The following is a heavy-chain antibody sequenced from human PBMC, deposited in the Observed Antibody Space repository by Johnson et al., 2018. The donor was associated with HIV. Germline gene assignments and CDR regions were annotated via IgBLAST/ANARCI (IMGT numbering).Heavy chain of an antibody. CDR3: AGEGKDAFDI. CDR1: GFTFDDYG. V-gene: IGHV3-66*01. CDR2: IYSGGNT. Sequence: VQLVESGGGVVRPGGSLRLSCAASGFTFDDYGMSWVRQAPGKGLEWVSVIYSGGNTYYADSVKGRFTISRDNSKNTLYLQMNSLRAEDTAVYYCAGEGKDAFDIWGQGTMVTVAA. J-gene: IGHJ3*02. D-gene: IGHD3-10*01.